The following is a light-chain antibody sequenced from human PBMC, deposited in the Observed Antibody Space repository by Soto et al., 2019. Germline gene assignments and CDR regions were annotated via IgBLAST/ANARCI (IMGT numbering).Light chain of an antibody. CDR1: SSDVGGCNY. CDR3: SSYTSSSTYV. V-gene: IGLV2-14*01. J-gene: IGLJ1*01. CDR2: DVS. Sequence: QSALAQPASVSGSPGQSIAISCTGTSSDVGGCNYVSWYQQHPGKAPKLMVYDVSNRPSGVSNRFSGSKSGNTASLTISGLQAEDEADYYCSSYTSSSTYVFGTGTKVTVL.